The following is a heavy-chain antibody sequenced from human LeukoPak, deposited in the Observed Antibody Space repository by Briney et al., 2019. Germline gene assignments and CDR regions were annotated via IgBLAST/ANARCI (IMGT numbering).Heavy chain of an antibody. V-gene: IGHV3-13*01. D-gene: IGHD5-18*01. J-gene: IGHJ5*02. CDR2: IGTAGDT. CDR1: GFTFSSYD. CDR3: ARDLDLRQLDP. Sequence: GGSLRLSCAASGFTFSSYDMHWVRQTTGNILEWVSGIGTAGDTYYPGSVKGRFTISRENAKNSLYLQMNSLGAGDTAVYYCARDLDLRQLDPWGQGTLVTVSS.